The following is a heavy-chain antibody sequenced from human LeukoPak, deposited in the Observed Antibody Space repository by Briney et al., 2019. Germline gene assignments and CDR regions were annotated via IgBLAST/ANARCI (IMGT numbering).Heavy chain of an antibody. V-gene: IGHV1-18*01. Sequence: ASVKVSCKTSGYTFTTYAISWVRQAPGQGLEWMGWISAYNGNTNYAQKLQGRVTMTTDTSTSTAYMELRSLRSDDTAVYYCARAYCSSTSCYTDDYWGQGTLVTVSS. D-gene: IGHD2-2*02. CDR2: ISAYNGNT. J-gene: IGHJ4*02. CDR3: ARAYCSSTSCYTDDY. CDR1: GYTFTTYA.